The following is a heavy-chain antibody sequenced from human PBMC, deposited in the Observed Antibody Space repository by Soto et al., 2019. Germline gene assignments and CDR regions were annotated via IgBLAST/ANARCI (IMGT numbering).Heavy chain of an antibody. CDR3: AHRRPYSNSPEYFFDY. Sequence: QITLKESGPTLVKPTQTLTLTCTFSGFSLSTSGVDVGWIRQPPGKALEWLAIIYWDDDKRYSPCLKSRLTITKGTSKNQVVLTMTNMDPLDTATYYCAHRRPYSNSPEYFFDYWGQGTLVTVSS. CDR1: GFSLSTSGVD. D-gene: IGHD6-6*01. CDR2: IYWDDDK. J-gene: IGHJ4*02. V-gene: IGHV2-5*02.